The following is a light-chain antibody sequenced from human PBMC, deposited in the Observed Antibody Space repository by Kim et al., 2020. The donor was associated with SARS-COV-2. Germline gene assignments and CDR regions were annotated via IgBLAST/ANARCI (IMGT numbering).Light chain of an antibody. Sequence: DIVLTQFPATLSLSPGERSTLSCRASQSVSTYLAWYQNKPGQAPRLLIHDASNRATGIPPRFSGSGSGTDFTLTISSLEPEDFAIYYCQQRSNWPPTFGGGTKVEI. CDR1: QSVSTY. CDR3: QQRSNWPPT. V-gene: IGKV3-11*01. CDR2: DAS. J-gene: IGKJ4*01.